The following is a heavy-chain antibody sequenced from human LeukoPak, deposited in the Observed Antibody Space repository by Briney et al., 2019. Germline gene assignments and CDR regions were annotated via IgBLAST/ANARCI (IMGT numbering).Heavy chain of an antibody. D-gene: IGHD6-19*01. Sequence: ASVKVSCKASGGTFSSYAIGWERQAPGQGLEWMGGIIPIFGKANYAQKFQGRVTITADESTSTAYMELRSLRSEDTAVYYWAIVLSIAVAGPLLDPWGQGTLVTGSS. CDR2: IIPIFGKA. J-gene: IGHJ5*02. CDR3: AIVLSIAVAGPLLDP. CDR1: GGTFSSYA. V-gene: IGHV1-69*13.